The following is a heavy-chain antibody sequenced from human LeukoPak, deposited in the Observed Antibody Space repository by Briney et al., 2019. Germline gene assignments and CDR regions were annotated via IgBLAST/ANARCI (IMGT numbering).Heavy chain of an antibody. CDR1: GYTFTGYY. CDR3: ARTPYYDFWSGYYSASFDP. D-gene: IGHD3-3*01. Sequence: ASVKVSCKASGYTFTGYYMHWVRQAPGQGLEWMGWINPNSGGTNYAQKFQGRVTMTSDTSISTAYMELSRLRSDDTAVYYCARTPYYDFWSGYYSASFDPWGQGTLVTVSS. V-gene: IGHV1-2*02. CDR2: INPNSGGT. J-gene: IGHJ5*02.